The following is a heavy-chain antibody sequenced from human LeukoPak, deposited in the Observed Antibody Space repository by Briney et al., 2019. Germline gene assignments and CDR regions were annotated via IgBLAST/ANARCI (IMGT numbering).Heavy chain of an antibody. CDR1: GYTFTSYG. D-gene: IGHD3-16*02. CDR3: ARDQYDSVWGSYRPYFDY. CDR2: ISPYTSNT. Sequence: GASVKVSCKASGYTFTSYGISWVRQAPGQGLEWMGSISPYTSNTKYAERLQDRVIMTTDTSTRTAYMELRSLRSDDTAVFYCARDQYDSVWGSYRPYFDYWGQGTLVTVSS. J-gene: IGHJ4*02. V-gene: IGHV1-18*04.